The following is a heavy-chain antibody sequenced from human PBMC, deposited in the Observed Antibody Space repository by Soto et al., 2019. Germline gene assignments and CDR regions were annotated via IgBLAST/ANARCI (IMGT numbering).Heavy chain of an antibody. V-gene: IGHV3-23*01. D-gene: IGHD2-15*01. Sequence: RLSCATSGFTFSSYDMSWVRQAPEKGLEWVSSISGSGASTYYADSVKGRFTISRDNSKNTLYLQMNSLKAEDTALYYCATTVAAPGTEPFYFDYWGQGTLVTVYS. J-gene: IGHJ4*02. CDR3: ATTVAAPGTEPFYFDY. CDR2: ISGSGAST. CDR1: GFTFSSYD.